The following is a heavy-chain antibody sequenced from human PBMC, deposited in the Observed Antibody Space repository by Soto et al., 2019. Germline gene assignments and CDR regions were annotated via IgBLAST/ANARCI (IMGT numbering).Heavy chain of an antibody. V-gene: IGHV3-30*04. Sequence: GWSLRLSCAASGFTFRNYAIHWVRQAPGKGLEWVAVISRDGSHKYYLDSVKGRFTISRDNSKDTVNLLMNSLRDDDSDMYYCARSRNSAVADSFDFWGQGTLVTVSS. CDR3: ARSRNSAVADSFDF. CDR2: ISRDGSHK. CDR1: GFTFRNYA. J-gene: IGHJ4*02. D-gene: IGHD1-26*01.